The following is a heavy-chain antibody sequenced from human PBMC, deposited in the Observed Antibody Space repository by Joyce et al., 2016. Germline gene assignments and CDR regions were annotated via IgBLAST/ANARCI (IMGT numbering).Heavy chain of an antibody. Sequence: EVQLLESGGGLVQPGGSLRLSCAASGFTISSQAMNWVRQTPGKGLEWVSGINGNGVYTYYADSMKGRFTIARDNAKNTLYLQMNSLRAEDTAVYYCAKSGRNSYGYSGSWGQGTLVTVSS. CDR3: AKSGRNSYGYSGS. J-gene: IGHJ5*02. D-gene: IGHD5-18*01. V-gene: IGHV3-23*01. CDR2: INGNGVYT. CDR1: GFTISSQA.